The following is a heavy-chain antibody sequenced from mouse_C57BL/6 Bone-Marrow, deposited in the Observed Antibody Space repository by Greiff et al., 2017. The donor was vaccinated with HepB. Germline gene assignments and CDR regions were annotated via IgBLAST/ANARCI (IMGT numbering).Heavy chain of an antibody. CDR1: GYTFTSYW. J-gene: IGHJ2*01. CDR2: IDPNSGGT. V-gene: IGHV1-72*01. Sequence: QQSCKASGYTFTSYWMHWVKQRPGRGLEWIGRIDPNSGGTKYNEKFKSKATLTVDKPSSTAYMQLSSLTSEDSAVYYCARLRFIEDYWGQGTTLTVSS. D-gene: IGHD1-1*01. CDR3: ARLRFIEDY.